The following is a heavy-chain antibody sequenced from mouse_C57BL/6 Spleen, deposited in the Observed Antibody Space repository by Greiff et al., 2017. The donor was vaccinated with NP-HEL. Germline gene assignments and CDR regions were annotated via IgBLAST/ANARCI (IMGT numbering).Heavy chain of an antibody. CDR3: ARRTYYYGSEDYFDY. V-gene: IGHV1-9*01. CDR2: ILPGSGST. CDR1: GYTFTGYW. D-gene: IGHD1-1*01. Sequence: VQLQQSGAELMKPGASVKLSCKATGYTFTGYWIEWVKQRPGHGLVWIGEILPGSGSTNYNEKFKGKATFTADTSSNTAYMQLSSLTTEDSAIYYCARRTYYYGSEDYFDYWGQGTTLTVSS. J-gene: IGHJ2*01.